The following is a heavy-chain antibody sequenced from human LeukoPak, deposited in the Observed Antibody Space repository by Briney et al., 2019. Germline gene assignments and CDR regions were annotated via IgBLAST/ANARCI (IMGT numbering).Heavy chain of an antibody. J-gene: IGHJ4*02. Sequence: GGSLRLSCEVSGFTFSDYWMHWVRQVPGKGLEWVSGVNTDGSSTRSPDSAKGRFTISRDNAKNTVFLQMNSLRAEDTAVYCCAKDKGLGYCSGGSCHNLNYWGQGTLVTVSS. V-gene: IGHV3-74*01. CDR2: VNTDGSST. CDR1: GFTFSDYW. D-gene: IGHD2-15*01. CDR3: AKDKGLGYCSGGSCHNLNY.